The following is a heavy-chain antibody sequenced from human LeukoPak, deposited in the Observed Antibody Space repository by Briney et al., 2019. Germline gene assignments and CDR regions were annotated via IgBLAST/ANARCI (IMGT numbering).Heavy chain of an antibody. Sequence: GAPVKVSCKASGGTFSSYAISWVRQAPGQGLEWMGGIIPIFGTANYAQKFQGRVTITADESTSTAYMELSSLRSEDTAVYYCARGSYYGSGSYDYWGQGTLVTVSS. D-gene: IGHD3-10*01. CDR1: GGTFSSYA. J-gene: IGHJ4*02. CDR3: ARGSYYGSGSYDY. V-gene: IGHV1-69*13. CDR2: IIPIFGTA.